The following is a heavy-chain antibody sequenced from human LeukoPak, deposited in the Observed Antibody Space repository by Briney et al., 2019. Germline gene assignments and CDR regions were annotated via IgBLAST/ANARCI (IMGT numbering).Heavy chain of an antibody. CDR1: GFTFGSYE. CDR2: ISSSGSTI. D-gene: IGHD1-14*01. Sequence: GGSLRLSCAASGFTFGSYEMNWVRQAPDKGLEWVSYISSSGSTIYYADSVKGRFTISRDNAKNSLYLQMNSLRAEDTAVYYCARVTGGPDYWGQGTLVTVSS. V-gene: IGHV3-48*03. CDR3: ARVTGGPDY. J-gene: IGHJ4*02.